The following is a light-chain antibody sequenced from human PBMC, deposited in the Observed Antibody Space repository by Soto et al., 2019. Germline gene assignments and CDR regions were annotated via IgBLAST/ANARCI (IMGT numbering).Light chain of an antibody. CDR2: GAS. Sequence: EIVLTQSPGTLSLSPGERATLSCRASQSVSSSYLAWYQQKPGQAPRLLIYGASSRATGIPDRFSGSGSGTDFTLTISRLEPEDFAVYYCQHYGSSSFTFVQGTKLEIK. J-gene: IGKJ2*01. CDR3: QHYGSSSFT. CDR1: QSVSSSY. V-gene: IGKV3-20*01.